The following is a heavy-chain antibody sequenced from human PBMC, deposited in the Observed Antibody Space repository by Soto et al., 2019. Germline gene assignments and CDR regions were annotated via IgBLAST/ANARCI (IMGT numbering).Heavy chain of an antibody. CDR3: AKDVDIVVVPAAPNDAFDI. CDR2: ISGSGGST. CDR1: GFPFSSYA. D-gene: IGHD2-2*01. V-gene: IGHV3-23*01. Sequence: GGSLRLSCAASGFPFSSYAMSWVRQAPGKGLEWVSAISGSGGSTYYADSVKGRFTISRDNSKNTLYLQMNSLRAEDTAVYYCAKDVDIVVVPAAPNDAFDIWGQGTMVTVSS. J-gene: IGHJ3*02.